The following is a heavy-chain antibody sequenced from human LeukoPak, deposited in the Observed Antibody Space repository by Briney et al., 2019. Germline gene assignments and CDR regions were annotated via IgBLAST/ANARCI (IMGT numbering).Heavy chain of an antibody. J-gene: IGHJ3*02. CDR3: ARLVRGVIDYEGFDI. Sequence: GASVKVSCKASGYTFTGYYMHWVRQAPGQGLEWMGWINPNSGGTNYAQKFQGRVTMTRDTSISTAYMELSRLRSDDTAVYYCARLVRGVIDYEGFDIWGQGAMVTVSS. CDR2: INPNSGGT. D-gene: IGHD3-10*01. CDR1: GYTFTGYY. V-gene: IGHV1-2*02.